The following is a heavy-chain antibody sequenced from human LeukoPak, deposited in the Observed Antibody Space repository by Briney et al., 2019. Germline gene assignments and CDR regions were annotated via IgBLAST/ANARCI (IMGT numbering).Heavy chain of an antibody. J-gene: IGHJ3*02. CDR2: ISPGGDIT. D-gene: IGHD3-22*01. CDR1: GFTFSTFA. Sequence: GGSLRLSCAASGFTFSTFAMNWVRQAPGKGLEWVSGISPGGDITYYADSVQGWFTISRDNSKNTLYLQMGSLRAEDMAVYYCARVLYYYERTGAFDIWGQGTMVTVSS. V-gene: IGHV3-23*01. CDR3: ARVLYYYERTGAFDI.